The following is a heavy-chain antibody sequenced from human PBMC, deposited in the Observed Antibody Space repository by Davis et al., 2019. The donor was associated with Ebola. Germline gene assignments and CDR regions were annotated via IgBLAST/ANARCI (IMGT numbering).Heavy chain of an antibody. J-gene: IGHJ6*02. Sequence: GGSLRLSCAASGFTFSSYSMNWVRQAPGKGLEWVSSISSSSSYIYYADSVKGRFTISRDNAKNSLYLQMNSLRAEDTAVYYCASPSGLLSYYYGMDVWGQGTTVTVS. D-gene: IGHD2-15*01. CDR2: ISSSSSYI. V-gene: IGHV3-21*01. CDR3: ASPSGLLSYYYGMDV. CDR1: GFTFSSYS.